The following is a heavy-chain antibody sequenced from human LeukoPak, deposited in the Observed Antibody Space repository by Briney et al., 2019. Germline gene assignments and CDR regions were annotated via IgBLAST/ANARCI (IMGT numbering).Heavy chain of an antibody. D-gene: IGHD3-10*01. CDR3: AKEIAESYYLFDY. CDR1: GFTFSSYA. V-gene: IGHV3-23*01. CDR2: ISASGGGT. J-gene: IGHJ4*02. Sequence: PGGSLRLSCTASGFTFSSYAMSWVRQAPGKGLEWVSAISASGGGTYYTDSVKGRFTISRDNSKNTLYLQMNSLRAEDTALYYCAKEIAESYYLFDYWGQGTLVTVSS.